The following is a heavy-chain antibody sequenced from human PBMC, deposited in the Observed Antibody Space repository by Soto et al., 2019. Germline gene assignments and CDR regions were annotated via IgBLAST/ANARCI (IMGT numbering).Heavy chain of an antibody. V-gene: IGHV4-34*01. CDR3: ARVRPYNWNYRHIWFDP. J-gene: IGHJ5*02. CDR2: INHSGST. D-gene: IGHD1-7*01. Sequence: SETLSLTCAVYGGSFSGYYWSWIRQPPGKGLEWIGEINHSGSTNYNPSLKSRVTISVDTSKNQFSLKLSSVTAADTAVYYCARVRPYNWNYRHIWFDPWGQGTLVTVSS. CDR1: GGSFSGYY.